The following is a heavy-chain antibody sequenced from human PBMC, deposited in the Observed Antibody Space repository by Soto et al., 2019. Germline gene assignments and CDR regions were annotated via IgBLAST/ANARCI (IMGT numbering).Heavy chain of an antibody. D-gene: IGHD3-9*01. V-gene: IGHV3-30-3*01. CDR2: ISYDGSNK. Sequence: GSLRLSCAASGFTFSSYAMHWVRQAPGKGLEWVAVISYDGSNKYYADSVKGRFTISRDNSKNTLYLQMNSLRAEDTAVYYCARDRHYDILTGYYSPSSIDYWGQGTLVTVSS. CDR1: GFTFSSYA. J-gene: IGHJ4*02. CDR3: ARDRHYDILTGYYSPSSIDY.